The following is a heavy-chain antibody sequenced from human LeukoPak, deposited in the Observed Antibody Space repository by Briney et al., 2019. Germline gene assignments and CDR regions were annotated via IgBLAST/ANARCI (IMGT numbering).Heavy chain of an antibody. J-gene: IGHJ5*02. Sequence: PGGSLRLSCTASGFTFSSYSMNWVRQAPGKGLEWVSYISSSSSTIYYADSVKGRFTISRDNAKNSLYLQMNSLRAEDTAVYYCARDSPLYCSSTSCYGESDWFDPWGQGTLVTVSS. D-gene: IGHD2-2*01. CDR3: ARDSPLYCSSTSCYGESDWFDP. CDR1: GFTFSSYS. V-gene: IGHV3-48*01. CDR2: ISSSSSTI.